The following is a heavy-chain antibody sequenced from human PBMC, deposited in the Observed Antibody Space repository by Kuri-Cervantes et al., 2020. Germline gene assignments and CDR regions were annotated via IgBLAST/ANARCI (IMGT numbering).Heavy chain of an antibody. CDR2: INPNIGGT. Sequence: ASVKVSCKASGYAFTGYYIHWVRQAPGHGLEWMGWINPNIGGTNFAQKFQGRVTMTRDTSTSTVYMELSSLRSEDTAVYYCARGRYYYDSSGYYYFDYGGQGTLVTVSS. CDR3: ARGRYYYDSSGYYYFDY. CDR1: GYAFTGYY. D-gene: IGHD3-22*01. V-gene: IGHV1-2*02. J-gene: IGHJ4*02.